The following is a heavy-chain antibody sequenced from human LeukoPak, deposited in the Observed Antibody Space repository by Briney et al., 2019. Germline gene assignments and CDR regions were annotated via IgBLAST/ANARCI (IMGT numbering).Heavy chain of an antibody. CDR3: ARDRYYYDSSGYSLFEY. Sequence: SETLSLTCTVSGVSISSYYWSWIRQPAGKGLEWIGHIHTSGSTSYNPFLKSRVTMSVDTSENQFSLKLSSVTAADTAVYYCARDRYYYDSSGYSLFEYWGQGTLVTVSS. CDR2: IHTSGST. J-gene: IGHJ4*02. D-gene: IGHD3-22*01. CDR1: GVSISSYY. V-gene: IGHV4-4*07.